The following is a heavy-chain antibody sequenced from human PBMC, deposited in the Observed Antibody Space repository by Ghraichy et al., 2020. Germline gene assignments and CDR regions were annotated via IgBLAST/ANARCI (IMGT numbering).Heavy chain of an antibody. Sequence: ASVKVSFKASGYTFTSYGISWVRQAPGQGLEWMGWISAYNGNTNYAQKLQGRVTMTTDTSTSTAYMELRSLRSDDTAVYYCARGPGGYDFWSGYYTGWFDYWGQGTLVTVSS. J-gene: IGHJ4*02. V-gene: IGHV1-18*01. CDR3: ARGPGGYDFWSGYYTGWFDY. CDR2: ISAYNGNT. D-gene: IGHD3-3*01. CDR1: GYTFTSYG.